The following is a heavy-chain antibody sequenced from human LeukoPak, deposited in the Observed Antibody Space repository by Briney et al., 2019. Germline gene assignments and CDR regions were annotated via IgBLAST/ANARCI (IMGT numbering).Heavy chain of an antibody. CDR1: GFTLSSYA. J-gene: IGHJ4*02. Sequence: GGSLRLSCAASGFTLSSYAMSWVRQAPGKGLEWVSAISGSGGSTYYADSVKGRFTISRDNSKNTLYLQMNSLRAEDTAVYYCAKGGRGYSYGAFDYWGQGTLVTVSS. CDR2: ISGSGGST. V-gene: IGHV3-23*01. CDR3: AKGGRGYSYGAFDY. D-gene: IGHD5-18*01.